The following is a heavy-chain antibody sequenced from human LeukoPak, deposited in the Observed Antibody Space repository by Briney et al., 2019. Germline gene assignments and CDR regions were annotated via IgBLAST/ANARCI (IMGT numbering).Heavy chain of an antibody. D-gene: IGHD2-21*02. CDR2: IYYSGST. CDR1: GGSINTNNYY. V-gene: IGHV4-61*01. Sequence: PSETLSLTCNVSGGSINTNNYYWSWIRQPPGKGLEWIGYIYYSGSTNYNPSLKSRVTISVDTSKNQFSLKLSSVTAADTAVYYCAREWVTYFDYWGQGTLVTVSS. J-gene: IGHJ4*02. CDR3: AREWVTYFDY.